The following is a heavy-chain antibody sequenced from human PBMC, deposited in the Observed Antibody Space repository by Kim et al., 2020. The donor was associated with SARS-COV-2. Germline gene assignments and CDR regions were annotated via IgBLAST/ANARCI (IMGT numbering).Heavy chain of an antibody. D-gene: IGHD3-10*01. CDR1: GFTVSSNY. CDR3: ARTNYGSGSAPFDP. V-gene: IGHV3-53*04. Sequence: GGSLRLSCAASGFTVSSNYMSWVRQAPGKGLEWVSVIYSGGSTYYADSVKGRFTISRHNSKNTLYLQMNSLRAEDTAVYYCARTNYGSGSAPFDPWGQGTLVTVSS. J-gene: IGHJ5*02. CDR2: IYSGGST.